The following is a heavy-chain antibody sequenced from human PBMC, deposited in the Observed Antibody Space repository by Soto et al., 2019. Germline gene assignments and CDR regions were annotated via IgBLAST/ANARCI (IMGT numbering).Heavy chain of an antibody. CDR3: ARDPSPSRYYYYGMDV. CDR2: IIPILGIA. Sequence: QVQLVQSGAEVKKPGSSVKVSCKASGGTFSSYTISWVRQAPGQGLEWMGRIIPILGIANYAQKFQGRVTMTADKSTSTAYMELSSLRSEDTAVYYCARDPSPSRYYYYGMDVWGQGTTVTVSS. V-gene: IGHV1-69*08. J-gene: IGHJ6*02. CDR1: GGTFSSYT.